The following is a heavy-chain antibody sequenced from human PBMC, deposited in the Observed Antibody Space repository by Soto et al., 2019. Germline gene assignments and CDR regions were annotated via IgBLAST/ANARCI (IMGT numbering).Heavy chain of an antibody. CDR2: IYHSGST. CDR1: GGSISSGGYS. CDR3: ARARSTFSAFDI. D-gene: IGHD1-26*01. J-gene: IGHJ3*02. V-gene: IGHV4-30-2*01. Sequence: SETLSLTCAVSGGSISSGGYSWSWIRQPPGKGLEWIGYIYHSGSTCYNPSLKSRVTISVDRSKNQFSLKLSSVTAADTAVYYCARARSTFSAFDIWGQGTMVTVSS.